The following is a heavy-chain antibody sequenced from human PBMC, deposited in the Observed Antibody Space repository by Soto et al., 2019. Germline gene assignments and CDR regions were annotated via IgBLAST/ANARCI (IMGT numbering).Heavy chain of an antibody. CDR2: IYWNDDK. D-gene: IGHD2-15*01. V-gene: IGHV2-5*01. CDR3: SQNGDCRGGSRFARERRGVGHFDY. CDR1: GFSLSTSGAG. Sequence: QITLKESGPTLVKPTQTLTLTCTFSGFSLSTSGAGVVWIRQPPGKALEWLALIYWNDDKRYSPSLKSSLTIDEGTSKIQVVLTRTHMDPVDTATYYCSQNGDCRGGSRFARERRGVGHFDYWGQGTLVTVSS. J-gene: IGHJ4*02.